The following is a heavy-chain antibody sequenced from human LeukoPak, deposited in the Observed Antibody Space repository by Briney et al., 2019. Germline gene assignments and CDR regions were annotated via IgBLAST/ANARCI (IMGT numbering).Heavy chain of an antibody. CDR1: GFTLSSYA. V-gene: IGHV3-30-3*01. Sequence: GGSLRLSCAASGFTLSSYAMHWVRQAPGKGLEWVAVISYDGSNKYYADSVKGRFTISRDNSKNTLYLQMNSLRAEDTAVHYCARGDWTVTTIIIRQWGQGTLVTVSS. J-gene: IGHJ4*02. D-gene: IGHD4-17*01. CDR2: ISYDGSNK. CDR3: ARGDWTVTTIIIRQ.